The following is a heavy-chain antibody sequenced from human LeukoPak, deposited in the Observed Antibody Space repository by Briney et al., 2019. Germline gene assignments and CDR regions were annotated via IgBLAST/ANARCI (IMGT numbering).Heavy chain of an antibody. CDR3: AAELKVGDIYFDP. V-gene: IGHV1-58*02. CDR2: MVVGSGST. D-gene: IGHD3-3*01. J-gene: IGHJ5*02. CDR1: GFTFSTSV. Sequence: SVKASCKASGFTFSTSVMHWVRLTRGQRREWIGWMVVGSGSTNYAQKFQGRVTLTRDMSTNTAYVEVSSLTSEDTATYYCAAELKVGDIYFDPWGQGTLVTVSS.